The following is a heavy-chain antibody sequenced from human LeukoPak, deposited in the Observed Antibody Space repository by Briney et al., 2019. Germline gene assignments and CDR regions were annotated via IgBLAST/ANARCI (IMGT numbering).Heavy chain of an antibody. CDR1: GGSISSSSYY. J-gene: IGHJ5*02. D-gene: IGHD5-12*01. CDR3: ARAHERGATIKGKWFDP. V-gene: IGHV4-39*07. CDR2: IDYSGNT. Sequence: PSETLSLTCTVSGGSISSSSYYWGWIRQPPGKGLEWIGSIDYSGNTYYNPSLKSRVTISGDTSKNQFSLRLSSVTAADTALYYCARAHERGATIKGKWFDPWGQGTLVTVSS.